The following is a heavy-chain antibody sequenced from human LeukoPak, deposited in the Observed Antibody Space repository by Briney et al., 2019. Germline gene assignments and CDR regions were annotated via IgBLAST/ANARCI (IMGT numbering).Heavy chain of an antibody. D-gene: IGHD3-22*01. V-gene: IGHV3-33*01. J-gene: IGHJ4*02. CDR3: ARDSLPYYDSSGYRLTPFDY. CDR1: GFTFSSYG. CDR2: IWYDGSNK. Sequence: PGGFLRLSCAASGFTFSSYGMHWVRQAPGKGLEWVAVIWYDGSNKYYADSVKGRFTISRDNSKNTLYLQMNSLRAEDTAVYYCARDSLPYYDSSGYRLTPFDYWGQGTLVTVSS.